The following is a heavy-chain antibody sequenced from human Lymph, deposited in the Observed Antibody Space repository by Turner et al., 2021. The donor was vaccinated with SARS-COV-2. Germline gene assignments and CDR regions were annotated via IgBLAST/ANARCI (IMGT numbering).Heavy chain of an antibody. V-gene: IGHV1-2*02. J-gene: IGHJ6*02. CDR1: GYTFTAYY. D-gene: IGHD4-17*01. CDR2: INPNSGGT. Sequence: QVQLVQSGAEVKKPGASVKVSCKASGYTFTAYYMHWVRQAPGQGPEWMGWINPNSGGTNYAQKFQGRVTMTRDTSISTAYMELSRLTSDDTAVYYCAREGVTVSGYYYGMDVWGQGTTVTVSS. CDR3: AREGVTVSGYYYGMDV.